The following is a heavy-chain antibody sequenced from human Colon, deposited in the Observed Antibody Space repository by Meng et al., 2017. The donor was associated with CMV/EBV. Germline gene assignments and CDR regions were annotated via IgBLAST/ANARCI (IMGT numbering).Heavy chain of an antibody. CDR2: ISSGGHTI. CDR3: ARDPSLITISGVVTYGMDI. Sequence: GESLKISCSASGFNFRSYEMNWVRQAPGKGLEWVSYISSGGHTIQYADSVKGRFTISRDNTNNSLYLQMSSLRADDTAVYYCARDPSLITISGVVTYGMDIWGPGTTVPLSS. V-gene: IGHV3-48*03. CDR1: GFNFRSYE. J-gene: IGHJ6*02. D-gene: IGHD3-3*01.